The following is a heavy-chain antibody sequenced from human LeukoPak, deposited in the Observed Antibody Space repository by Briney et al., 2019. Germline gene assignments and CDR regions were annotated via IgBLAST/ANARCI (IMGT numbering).Heavy chain of an antibody. J-gene: IGHJ5*02. Sequence: PGGSLRLSCAASGFTFSSYAMSWVRQAPGKGLEWVSAISGSGGSTYYADSVKGRFTISRDNSKNTLYLQMNSLRAEDTAVYYCAKDFPFINKLLWFGELLYKGDWFDPWGQGTLVTVSS. CDR3: AKDFPFINKLLWFGELLYKGDWFDP. CDR2: ISGSGGST. CDR1: GFTFSSYA. D-gene: IGHD3-10*01. V-gene: IGHV3-23*01.